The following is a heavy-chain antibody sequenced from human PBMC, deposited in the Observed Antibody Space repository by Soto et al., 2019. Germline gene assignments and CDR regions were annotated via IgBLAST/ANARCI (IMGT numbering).Heavy chain of an antibody. D-gene: IGHD6-13*01. CDR3: ARRYSSSWSGFDP. CDR1: GVTFSSYW. J-gene: IGHJ5*02. CDR2: IKQDGGEK. Sequence: PGGSLRLSCAASGVTFSSYWMSWVRQAPGKGLGWVANIKQDGGEKYYVDSVKGRFTISRDNAKNSLYLQMNSLRVGDTALYYCARRYSSSWSGFDPWGQGTLVTVSS. V-gene: IGHV3-7*01.